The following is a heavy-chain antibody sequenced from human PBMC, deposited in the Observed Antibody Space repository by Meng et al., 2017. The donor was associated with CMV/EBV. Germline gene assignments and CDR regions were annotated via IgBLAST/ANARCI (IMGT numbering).Heavy chain of an antibody. CDR3: ARLAGCSSTTCQERDAFDI. V-gene: IGHV3-48*03. CDR2: ISSNGRTM. J-gene: IGHJ3*02. D-gene: IGHD2/OR15-2a*01. CDR1: GFTFSHYE. Sequence: GGSLRLSCAVSGFTFSHYEMTWVRQAPGKGLEWICFISSNGRTMYYADSVRGRFAISRDNAKNSLFLQMNDLTAEDTAAYYCARLAGCSSTTCQERDAFDIWGQGTMVTVSS.